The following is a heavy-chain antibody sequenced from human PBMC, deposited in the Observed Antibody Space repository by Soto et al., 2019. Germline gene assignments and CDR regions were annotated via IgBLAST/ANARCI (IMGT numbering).Heavy chain of an antibody. CDR1: GFTFSDYS. Sequence: EVQLMESGGGLVQPGGSLRLSCAASGFTFSDYSMNWLRQAPGKGLEWVSYISSRSSTIYYADSVNGRFTISRDNARNSLSLRLNSLRDEDTAVYYCARDRAVAGYVYDFWGQGILVTVSS. J-gene: IGHJ4*02. D-gene: IGHD6-19*01. CDR2: ISSRSSTI. V-gene: IGHV3-48*02. CDR3: ARDRAVAGYVYDF.